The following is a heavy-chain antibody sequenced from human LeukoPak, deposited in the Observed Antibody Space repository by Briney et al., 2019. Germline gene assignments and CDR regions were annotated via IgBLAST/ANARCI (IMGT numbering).Heavy chain of an antibody. CDR1: GGSISSHY. Sequence: SETLSLTCTVSGGSISSHYWSWIRQPPGKGLEWIGYIYYSGSTNYNPSLKSRVTISVDTSKNQFSLKLSSVTAADTAVYYCARLTPITIFGVVVPNWFNPWGQGTLVTVSS. V-gene: IGHV4-59*11. CDR2: IYYSGST. D-gene: IGHD3-3*01. CDR3: ARLTPITIFGVVVPNWFNP. J-gene: IGHJ5*02.